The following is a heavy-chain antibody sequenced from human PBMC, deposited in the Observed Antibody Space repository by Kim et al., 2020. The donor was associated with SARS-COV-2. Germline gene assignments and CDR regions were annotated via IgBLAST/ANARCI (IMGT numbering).Heavy chain of an antibody. CDR3: ARDHSVESISWWFDP. J-gene: IGHJ5*02. D-gene: IGHD2-21*01. CDR1: GYTFSIFW. CDR2: INPGGTTT. Sequence: ASVKVSCKASGYTFSIFWMHWVRQAPGQGLEWMGVINPGGTTTRYAPKFQGRVTMTRATSTNTDYMELSSLISEDTAVSYCARDHSVESISWWFDPRGPG. V-gene: IGHV1-46*01.